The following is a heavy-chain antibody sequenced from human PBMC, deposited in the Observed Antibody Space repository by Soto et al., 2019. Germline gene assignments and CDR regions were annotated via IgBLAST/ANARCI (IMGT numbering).Heavy chain of an antibody. D-gene: IGHD3-16*01. Sequence: SETLSLTCAVYGGSFSGYYWSWLRQPPGKGLEWIGEINQSGSTNYNPSLKSRVTISVDTSKDQFSLKVSSVTAADTAVYYCARGLNYVVYWGQGTLVTVSS. CDR3: ARGLNYVVY. J-gene: IGHJ4*02. CDR2: INQSGST. CDR1: GGSFSGYY. V-gene: IGHV4-34*01.